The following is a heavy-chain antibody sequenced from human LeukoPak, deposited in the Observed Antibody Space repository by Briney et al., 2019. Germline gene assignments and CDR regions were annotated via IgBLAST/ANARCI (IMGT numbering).Heavy chain of an antibody. V-gene: IGHV4-59*01. CDR2: IYYSGST. J-gene: IGHJ3*02. CDR1: GGSISSYY. CDR3: ARDRRRGYPDAFDI. Sequence: SETLSLTCTVSGGSISSYYWSWIRQPPGKGLEWIGYIYYSGSTNYNPSLKSRVTISVDTFKNQFSLKLSSVTAADTAVYYCARDRRRGYPDAFDIWGQGTMVTVSS. D-gene: IGHD1-1*01.